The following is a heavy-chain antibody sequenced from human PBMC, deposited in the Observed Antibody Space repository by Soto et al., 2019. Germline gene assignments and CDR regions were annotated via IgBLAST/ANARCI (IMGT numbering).Heavy chain of an antibody. D-gene: IGHD3-3*01. Sequence: PGGSLRLSCAASGFTFGSYAMSWVRQAPGKGLEWVSAISGSGGSTYYADSVKGRFTISRDNSKNTLYLQMNSLRAEDTAVYYCAKPYYDFWSGYSPRFDYWGQGTLVTVSS. CDR3: AKPYYDFWSGYSPRFDY. CDR2: ISGSGGST. V-gene: IGHV3-23*01. J-gene: IGHJ4*02. CDR1: GFTFGSYA.